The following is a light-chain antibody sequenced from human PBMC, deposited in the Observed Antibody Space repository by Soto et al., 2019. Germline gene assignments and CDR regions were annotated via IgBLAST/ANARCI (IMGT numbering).Light chain of an antibody. Sequence: QSALTQPASVSGSPGQSITISCTGTSSDVGGYNYVSWYQQHPGRAPKLIIYEVSNRPSGVSNRFSGSKSGNTASLAISGLKAEVAAEYYCIAYTTGNTLVVFGGGTKLTVL. CDR3: IAYTTGNTLVV. V-gene: IGLV2-14*01. CDR1: SSDVGGYNY. J-gene: IGLJ2*01. CDR2: EVS.